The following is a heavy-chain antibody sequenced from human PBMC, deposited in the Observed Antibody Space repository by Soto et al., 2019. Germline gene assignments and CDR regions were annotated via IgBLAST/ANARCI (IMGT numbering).Heavy chain of an antibody. V-gene: IGHV4-34*01. CDR1: GGSFSDYF. CDR2: IYHSGTT. D-gene: IGHD2-8*01. CDR3: ARQPVSLNGKFFFYQHGMDV. Sequence: SETLSLTCAVYGGSFSDYFWSWIRQPPGKGLEWIGEIYHSGTTHYTPSLKSRVTISVDTSKNQFSLRLSSVTAADTAVYYCARQPVSLNGKFFFYQHGMDVWGQGTTVTVSS. J-gene: IGHJ6*02.